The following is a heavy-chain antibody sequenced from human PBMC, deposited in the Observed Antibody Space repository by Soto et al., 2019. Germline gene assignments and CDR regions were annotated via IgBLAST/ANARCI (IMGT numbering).Heavy chain of an antibody. D-gene: IGHD5-18*01. V-gene: IGHV1-18*01. CDR3: ARDGVDTATGYYYGMDV. Sequence: QVQLVQSGAEVKKPGASVKVSCKASGYTFTSYGISWVRQAPGQGLEWMGWISAYNGNTNYAQKLQGRVSMTKDTPKSTADMELRSLRSDDTAVYYCARDGVDTATGYYYGMDVWGQGTTVTVSS. CDR2: ISAYNGNT. J-gene: IGHJ6*02. CDR1: GYTFTSYG.